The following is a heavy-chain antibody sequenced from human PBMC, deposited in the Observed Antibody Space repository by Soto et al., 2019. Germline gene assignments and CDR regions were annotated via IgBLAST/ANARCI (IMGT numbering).Heavy chain of an antibody. V-gene: IGHV4-39*01. CDR1: SGSISVTNVF. Sequence: SETLSLTCTVSSGSISVTNVFWGWVRQPPGKGLEWIGNVDYSGTAYFSPSLATRVTFHVDTSKNQFSLTPYSVTAADTAVYYCARITGRHLDYWGQGILVTVSS. CDR3: ARITGRHLDY. CDR2: VDYSGTA. D-gene: IGHD1-20*01. J-gene: IGHJ4*02.